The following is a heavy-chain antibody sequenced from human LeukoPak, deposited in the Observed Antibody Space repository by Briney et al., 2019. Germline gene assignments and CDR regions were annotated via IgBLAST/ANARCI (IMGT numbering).Heavy chain of an antibody. Sequence: SQTLSLTCTVSGGSLSSGDYYWSWIRQPPGKGLEWIGYIYYSGSTYYNPSLKSRVTISVDTSKNQFSLKLSSVTAADTAVYYCARVLLWFGELSLGWFDPWGQGTLVTVSS. J-gene: IGHJ5*02. CDR1: GGSLSSGDYY. CDR3: ARVLLWFGELSLGWFDP. CDR2: IYYSGST. V-gene: IGHV4-30-4*01. D-gene: IGHD3-10*01.